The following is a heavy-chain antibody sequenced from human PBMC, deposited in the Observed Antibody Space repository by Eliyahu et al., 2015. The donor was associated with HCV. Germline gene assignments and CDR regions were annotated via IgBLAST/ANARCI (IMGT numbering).Heavy chain of an antibody. Sequence: QITLKESGPTLVKPTQTLTLTCTFSGFSLRTSGVAVGWIRQPPGKALEWLALIHWDDNKRYSPSLKSRLTITKDTSKNQVVLTMTNMDPVDTATYYCAHSLGPMVWGIIAYNWFDPWGQGTLVTVSS. CDR2: IHWDDNK. CDR1: GFSLRTSGVA. D-gene: IGHD3-10*01. J-gene: IGHJ5*02. V-gene: IGHV2-5*02. CDR3: AHSLGPMVWGIIAYNWFDP.